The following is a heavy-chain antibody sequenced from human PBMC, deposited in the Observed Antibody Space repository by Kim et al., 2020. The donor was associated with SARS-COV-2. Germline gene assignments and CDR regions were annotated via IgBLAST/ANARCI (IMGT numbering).Heavy chain of an antibody. CDR1: GYTFTSYD. CDR3: ARRLRYFDWLSPSYYYYYMDG. J-gene: IGHJ6*03. V-gene: IGHV1-8*01. Sequence: ASVKVSCKASGYTFTSYDINWVRQATGQGLEWMGWMNPNSGNTGYAQKFQGRVTMTRNTSISTAYMELSSLRSEDTAVYYCARRLRYFDWLSPSYYYYYMDGWGKGTTVTVSS. CDR2: MNPNSGNT. D-gene: IGHD3-9*01.